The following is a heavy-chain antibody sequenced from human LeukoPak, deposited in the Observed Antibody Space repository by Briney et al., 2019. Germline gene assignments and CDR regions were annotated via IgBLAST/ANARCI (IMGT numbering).Heavy chain of an antibody. D-gene: IGHD2-2*01. CDR3: AKDRVVVIPAAFDY. Sequence: PGGSLRLSCAASGFTFSTYAMSWVRRAPGKGLEGVSGISGSGGSTYHADSVKGRFTISRDNSKNTLHLQMNSLRADDTAVYYCAKDRVVVIPAAFDYWGQGTLVTVSS. V-gene: IGHV3-23*01. CDR1: GFTFSTYA. J-gene: IGHJ4*02. CDR2: ISGSGGST.